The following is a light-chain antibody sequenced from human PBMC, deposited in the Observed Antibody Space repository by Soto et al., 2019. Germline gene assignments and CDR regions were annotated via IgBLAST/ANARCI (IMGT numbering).Light chain of an antibody. Sequence: DIVMTQSPLSLPVTPGEPASISCRSSQSLLNRIGYNYLDWYLQKPGQSQQLLIYLGSSQASGVPDRFSGSGSGTDFTLTISRVEAEDFGFDYCMQALQAPLTFGQGTRLEIK. V-gene: IGKV2-28*01. CDR2: LGS. CDR3: MQALQAPLT. CDR1: QSLLNRIGYNY. J-gene: IGKJ1*01.